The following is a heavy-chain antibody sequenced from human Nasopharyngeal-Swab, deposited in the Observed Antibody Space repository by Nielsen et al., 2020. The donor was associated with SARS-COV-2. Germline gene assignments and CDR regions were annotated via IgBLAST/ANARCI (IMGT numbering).Heavy chain of an antibody. D-gene: IGHD2-2*01. CDR1: GFTVSSNY. CDR3: ARVPCSSTSCYVGGYGMDV. J-gene: IGHJ6*02. Sequence: GGSLRLSCAASGFTVSSNYTSWVRQAPGKGLEWVSVIYSGGSTYYADSVKGRFTISRDNSKNTLYLQMNSLRAEDTAVYYCARVPCSSTSCYVGGYGMDVWGQGTTVTVSS. V-gene: IGHV3-53*01. CDR2: IYSGGST.